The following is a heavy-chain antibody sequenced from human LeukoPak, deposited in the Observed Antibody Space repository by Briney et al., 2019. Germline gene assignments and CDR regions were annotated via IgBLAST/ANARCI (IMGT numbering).Heavy chain of an antibody. D-gene: IGHD6-19*01. Sequence: GGSLRLSCATSGFTFSSYGMHWVRQVPGKGLEWVAVISHDARSNYHVDSVKGGFTISRDNSKNTLYLQMNSLRAEDTAVYYCAKDLYRIAVAGFDYWGQGTLVTVSS. J-gene: IGHJ4*02. CDR2: ISHDARSN. CDR1: GFTFSSYG. CDR3: AKDLYRIAVAGFDY. V-gene: IGHV3-30*18.